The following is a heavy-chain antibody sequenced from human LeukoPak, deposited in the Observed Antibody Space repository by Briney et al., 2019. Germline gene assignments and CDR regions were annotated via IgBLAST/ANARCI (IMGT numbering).Heavy chain of an antibody. D-gene: IGHD4-17*01. V-gene: IGHV3-64D*06. CDR2: VSSNGGST. J-gene: IGHJ4*02. CDR3: VQDSDYGDYEMDY. CDR1: GFTFSSYA. Sequence: GGSLLLSCSASGFTFSSYAMHGGRAAPGKGLEDVSAVSSNGGSTYYADSVKGRFTISRDNSKNTLYLQMSSLRAEDTAVYYCVQDSDYGDYEMDYWGQGTLVTVSS.